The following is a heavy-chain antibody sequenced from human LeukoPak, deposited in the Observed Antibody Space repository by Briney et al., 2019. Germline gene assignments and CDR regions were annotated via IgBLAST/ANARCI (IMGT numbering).Heavy chain of an antibody. D-gene: IGHD4-17*01. CDR1: GGSISSSSYY. Sequence: SETLSLTCTVSGGSISSSSYYWGWIRQPPGKGLEWIGSIYYSGSTYYNPSLKSRVTISVDTSKNQFSLKLSSVTAADTAVYYCARDEATVTKFDPWGQGTLVTVSS. V-gene: IGHV4-39*02. CDR3: ARDEATVTKFDP. J-gene: IGHJ5*02. CDR2: IYYSGST.